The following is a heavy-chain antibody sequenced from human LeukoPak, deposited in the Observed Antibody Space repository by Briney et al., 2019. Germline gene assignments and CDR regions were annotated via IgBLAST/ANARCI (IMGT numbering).Heavy chain of an antibody. Sequence: PSETLSLTCTVSSDSIGSYYWGWIRQPPGKGLEWIGSIYHSGSTYYNPSLKSRVTISVDTSKNQFSLKLSSVTAADTAVYYCARVGIVVVVAATPAWFDPWGQGTLVTVSS. CDR2: IYHSGST. D-gene: IGHD2-15*01. CDR1: SDSIGSYY. CDR3: ARVGIVVVVAATPAWFDP. J-gene: IGHJ5*02. V-gene: IGHV4-38-2*02.